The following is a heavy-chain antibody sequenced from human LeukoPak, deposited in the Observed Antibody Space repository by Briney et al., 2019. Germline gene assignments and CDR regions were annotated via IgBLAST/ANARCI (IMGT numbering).Heavy chain of an antibody. CDR3: ATGHSSGFDY. D-gene: IGHD3-22*01. CDR2: ISSSSSYI. Sequence: GGSLRLSCAASGFTFSSYSMNWVRQAPGKGLEWVSSISSSSSYIYYADSVKGRFTISRDNAKNSPYLQMNSLRAEDTAVYYCATGHSSGFDYWGQGTLVTVSS. V-gene: IGHV3-21*01. J-gene: IGHJ4*02. CDR1: GFTFSSYS.